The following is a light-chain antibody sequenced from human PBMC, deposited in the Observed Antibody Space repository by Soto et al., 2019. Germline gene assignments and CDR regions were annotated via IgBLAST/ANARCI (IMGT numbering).Light chain of an antibody. V-gene: IGLV2-8*01. CDR2: EVS. Sequence: QSVLTQPPSASGSPGQSVTISCTGTSSDVGGSNYVSWYQQRPGKAPKLMIYEVSYWPSGVPDRFSGSKSGNTASLTVSGLQAEDEADYYCISYAGSNNLGFGGGTKLTVL. CDR1: SSDVGGSNY. J-gene: IGLJ2*01. CDR3: ISYAGSNNLG.